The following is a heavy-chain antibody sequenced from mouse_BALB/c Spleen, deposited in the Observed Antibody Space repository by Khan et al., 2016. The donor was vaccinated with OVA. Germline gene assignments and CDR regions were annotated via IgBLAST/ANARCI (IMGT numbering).Heavy chain of an antibody. Sequence: QIQLVQSGPELRKPGETVKISCKATGYTFTNYGMNWVKQAPGKGLKWMGWINTYTGEPTYADDFKGRFAFSLDASASTAYLQISDLKHEDMATFCCARSQLLFYAMDYWGQGTSVTVSS. CDR1: GYTFTNYG. D-gene: IGHD4-1*02. CDR2: INTYTGEP. J-gene: IGHJ4*01. CDR3: ARSQLLFYAMDY. V-gene: IGHV9-1*02.